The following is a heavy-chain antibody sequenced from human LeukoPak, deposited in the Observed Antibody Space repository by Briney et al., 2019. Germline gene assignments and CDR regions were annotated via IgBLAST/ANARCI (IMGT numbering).Heavy chain of an antibody. J-gene: IGHJ4*02. V-gene: IGHV1-8*01. CDR3: ARETPSRYFDY. CDR2: MNPNSGRT. Sequence: ASVKVSCKASGYTLTSYDINWVRQATGQGLEWMGWMNPNSGRTGYSQKFQGRITITRNTSISTAYMEPSSLRSDDTAVYYCARETPSRYFDYWGQGTLVTVSS. D-gene: IGHD4-23*01. CDR1: GYTLTSYD.